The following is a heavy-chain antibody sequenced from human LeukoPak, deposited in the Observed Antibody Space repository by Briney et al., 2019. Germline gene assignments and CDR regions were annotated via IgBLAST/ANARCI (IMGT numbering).Heavy chain of an antibody. Sequence: SETLSLTCTVSGGSISSYYWSWIRQSPGKGLEWIGYIYYSGSTNYNPSLKSRVTISVDTSKNQFSLKLSSVTAADTAVYYCARATTVLNWFDPWGQGTLVTVSS. CDR3: ARATTVLNWFDP. J-gene: IGHJ5*02. V-gene: IGHV4-59*01. CDR2: IYYSGST. CDR1: GGSISSYY. D-gene: IGHD4-11*01.